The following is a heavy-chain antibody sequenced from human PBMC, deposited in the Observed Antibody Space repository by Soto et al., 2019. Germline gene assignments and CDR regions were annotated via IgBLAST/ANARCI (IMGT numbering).Heavy chain of an antibody. V-gene: IGHV3-30-3*01. D-gene: IGHD6-19*01. CDR1: GFTFSSYA. Sequence: GGSLRLFCAASGFTFSSYAMHWVRQAPGKGLEWVAVISYDGSNKYYADSVKGRFTISRDNSKNTLYLQMNSLRAEDTAVYYCARPYSSGWYDGMDVWGQGTTVTVSS. CDR3: ARPYSSGWYDGMDV. CDR2: ISYDGSNK. J-gene: IGHJ6*02.